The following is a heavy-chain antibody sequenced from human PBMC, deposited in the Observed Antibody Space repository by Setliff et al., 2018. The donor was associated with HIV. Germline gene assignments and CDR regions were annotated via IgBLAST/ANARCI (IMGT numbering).Heavy chain of an antibody. D-gene: IGHD6-13*01. J-gene: IGHJ4*02. CDR2: ISSSSSYI. V-gene: IGHV3-21*01. Sequence: GGSLRLSCAASGFAFSSYSMNWVRQAPGKGLEWVSSISSSSSYIYYADSVKGRFTISRDNAKNSLYLQMNSLRAEDTAVYYCASSLSSSSWVPFGYWGQGTLVTVSS. CDR3: ASSLSSSSWVPFGY. CDR1: GFAFSSYS.